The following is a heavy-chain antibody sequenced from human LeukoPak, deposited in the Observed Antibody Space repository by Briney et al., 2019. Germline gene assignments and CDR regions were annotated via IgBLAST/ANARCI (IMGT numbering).Heavy chain of an antibody. D-gene: IGHD5-24*01. V-gene: IGHV3-23*01. J-gene: IGHJ4*02. Sequence: PGGSLRLSCAASRFIFSNYAMSWVRQAPGKGLEWVSRITGSGGGTYYADSVKGRFTISRDNSKNTLYLQMNSLRAEDTAVYYCAKTYFYGYNSFADTNYFDYWGQGTLVTVSS. CDR3: AKTYFYGYNSFADTNYFDY. CDR2: ITGSGGGT. CDR1: RFIFSNYA.